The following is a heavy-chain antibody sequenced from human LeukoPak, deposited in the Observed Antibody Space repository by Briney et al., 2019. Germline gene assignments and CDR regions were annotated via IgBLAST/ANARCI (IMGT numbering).Heavy chain of an antibody. D-gene: IGHD3-22*01. CDR1: GGSISSYY. CDR2: IYTSGST. Sequence: SETLSLTCTVSGGSISSYYWSWIRQPAGKGLEWIGRIYTSGSTNYNPSLKSRVTMSVDTSKNQFSLKLSSVTAADTAVYYCAREGDGMMVVVTNAFDIWGQGTMVTVSS. V-gene: IGHV4-4*07. J-gene: IGHJ3*02. CDR3: AREGDGMMVVVTNAFDI.